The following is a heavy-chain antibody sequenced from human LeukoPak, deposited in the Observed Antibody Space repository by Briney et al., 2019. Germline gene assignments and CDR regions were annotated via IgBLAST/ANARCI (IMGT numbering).Heavy chain of an antibody. J-gene: IGHJ6*02. V-gene: IGHV3-23*01. CDR1: GFTFSGFA. D-gene: IGHD6-19*01. CDR3: AKDYSSGWFYGMDV. Sequence: GGSLRLSCAASGFTFSGFAMSWVRQAPGKGLEWVSAISGSGGSTYYADSVKGRFTISRDNSKNTLYLQMNSLRAEDTAVYYCAKDYSSGWFYGMDVWGQGTTVTVSS. CDR2: ISGSGGST.